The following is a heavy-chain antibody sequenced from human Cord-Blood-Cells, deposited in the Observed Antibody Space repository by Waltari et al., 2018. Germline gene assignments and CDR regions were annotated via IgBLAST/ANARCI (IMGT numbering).Heavy chain of an antibody. D-gene: IGHD7-27*01. Sequence: EVQXVESGGGLVXPGGSLRLSXXXPGFTFXSXSXNWXRXAPGXXMGXXSYXXXXXXTXXYADXVXGXFTXXXDNXXNSLYLXXNSLXXEDXAXYXCARXXWGSXXDLWGRGTLVTVSS. CDR1: GFTFXSXS. CDR2: XXXXXXTX. CDR3: ARXXWGSXXDL. J-gene: IGHJ2*01. V-gene: IGHV3-48*02.